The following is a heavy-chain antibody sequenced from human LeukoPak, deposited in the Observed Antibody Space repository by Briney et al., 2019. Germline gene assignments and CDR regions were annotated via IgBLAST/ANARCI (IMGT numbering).Heavy chain of an antibody. CDR3: ASSGGVAARRGYFSY. Sequence: SETLSLTCTVSGGSISSSSYYWGWIRQPPGKGLVWIGSIYYSGGTYYNPSLKSRVTISVDTSKNQFSLKLSSVTAADTAVYYCASSGGVAARRGYFSYWGQGTLVTVSS. V-gene: IGHV4-39*07. D-gene: IGHD6-6*01. J-gene: IGHJ4*02. CDR1: GGSISSSSYY. CDR2: IYYSGGT.